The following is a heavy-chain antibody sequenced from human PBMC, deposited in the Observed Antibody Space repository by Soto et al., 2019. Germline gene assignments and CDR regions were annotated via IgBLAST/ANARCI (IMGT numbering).Heavy chain of an antibody. J-gene: IGHJ6*02. V-gene: IGHV3-30*18. Sequence: GGSLRLSCAASGFTFSSYGMHWVRQAPGKGLEWVAVISYDGSNKYYADSVKGRFTISRDNSKNTLYLQMNSLRAEDTAVYYCAKERNYYYYGMDVWGQGTTVTVSS. CDR2: ISYDGSNK. CDR3: AKERNYYYYGMDV. CDR1: GFTFSSYG.